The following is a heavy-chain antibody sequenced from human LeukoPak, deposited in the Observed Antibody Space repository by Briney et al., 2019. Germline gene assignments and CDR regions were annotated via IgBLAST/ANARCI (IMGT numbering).Heavy chain of an antibody. D-gene: IGHD3-10*01. CDR3: ARHRGLEHHIDY. CDR1: GFTFSSYS. J-gene: IGHJ4*02. CDR2: ISGSSSYI. Sequence: PGGSLRLSCAASGFTFSSYSMDWVRQAPGKGLEWVSSISGSSSYIYYADSVKGRFTISRDNAKNSLYLQMNSLRAEDTAVYYCARHRGLEHHIDYWGQGTLVTVSS. V-gene: IGHV3-21*01.